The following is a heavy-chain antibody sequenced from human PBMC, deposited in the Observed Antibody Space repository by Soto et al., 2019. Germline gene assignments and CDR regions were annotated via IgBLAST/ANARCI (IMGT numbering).Heavy chain of an antibody. CDR3: ARDRLRGYDSSGFYS. D-gene: IGHD3-22*01. Sequence: TSETLSLTCTVPGGSISGSSYYWGWIRQPPGKGLEWIGNIYYSGSTYYNPSLKSRVTMTTATSTNTVFLELRSLKSDDTAIYYCARDRLRGYDSSGFYSWGQGTMVTVSS. CDR2: IYYSGST. V-gene: IGHV4-39*02. CDR1: GGSISGSSYY. J-gene: IGHJ4*02.